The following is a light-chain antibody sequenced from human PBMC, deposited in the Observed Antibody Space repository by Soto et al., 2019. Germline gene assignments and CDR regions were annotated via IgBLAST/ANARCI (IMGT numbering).Light chain of an antibody. V-gene: IGLV2-8*01. CDR1: SSDVGGYNC. Sequence: QSALTQPASVSGSPGQSITISCTGTSSDVGGYNCVSWFQQHPGKAPKLMIYEVNKRPSGVPDRFSGSKSGNTASLTVSGLQAEDEADYYCSSYAGSSNVFGTGTKGTVL. CDR2: EVN. CDR3: SSYAGSSNV. J-gene: IGLJ1*01.